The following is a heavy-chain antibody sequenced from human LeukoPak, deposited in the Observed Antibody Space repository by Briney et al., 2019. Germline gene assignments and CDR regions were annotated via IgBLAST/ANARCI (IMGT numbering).Heavy chain of an antibody. CDR2: INSDGSST. J-gene: IGHJ4*02. Sequence: GGSLRLSCAASGCTFSSYWMHWVRQAPGKGLVWVSRINSDGSSTSYADSVKGRFTISRDNAKNTLYLQMNSLRAEDTAVYYCARAWAQYCSGGSCYGVDYWGQGTLVTVSS. D-gene: IGHD2-15*01. V-gene: IGHV3-74*01. CDR1: GCTFSSYW. CDR3: ARAWAQYCSGGSCYGVDY.